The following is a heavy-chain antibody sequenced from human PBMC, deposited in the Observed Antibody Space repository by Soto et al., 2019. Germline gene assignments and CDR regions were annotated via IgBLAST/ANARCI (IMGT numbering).Heavy chain of an antibody. J-gene: IGHJ6*03. V-gene: IGHV3-73*01. CDR2: IRSKANSYAT. D-gene: IGHD6-19*01. Sequence: SLRLSCAASGFTFSGSAMHWVRQASGKGLEWVGRIRSKANSYATAYAASVKGRFTISRDDSKNTAYLQMNSLKTEDTAVYYCTRHIAVAGYYYYYYMDVWGKGTTVTVSS. CDR1: GFTFSGSA. CDR3: TRHIAVAGYYYYYYMDV.